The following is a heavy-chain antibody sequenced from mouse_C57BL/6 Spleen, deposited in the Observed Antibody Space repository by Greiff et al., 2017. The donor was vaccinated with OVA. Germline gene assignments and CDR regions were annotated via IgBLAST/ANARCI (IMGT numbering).Heavy chain of an antibody. CDR3: TRDYYGSFDV. D-gene: IGHD1-1*01. Sequence: EVKLMESGEGLVKPGGSLKLSCAASGFTFSSYAMSWVRQTPEKRLEWVAYISSGGDYIYYADTVKGRFTISRDNARNTLYLQMSSLKSEDTAMYYCTRDYYGSFDVWGTGTTVTVSS. J-gene: IGHJ1*03. CDR1: GFTFSSYA. V-gene: IGHV5-9-1*02. CDR2: ISSGGDYI.